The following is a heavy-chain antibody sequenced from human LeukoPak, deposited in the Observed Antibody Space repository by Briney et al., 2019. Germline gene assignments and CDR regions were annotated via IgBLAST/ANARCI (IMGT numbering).Heavy chain of an antibody. CDR3: AKRKYDISNYFDY. V-gene: IGHV3-23*01. CDR1: GYSFSSYA. D-gene: IGHD3-9*01. CDR2: ISGSGGST. Sequence: GESLKISCKASGYSFSSYAMSWVRQAPGKGLEWVSAISGSGGSTYYADSVKGRFTISRDNSKNTLYLQMNSLGAEDTAVYYCAKRKYDISNYFDYWGQGTLVTVSS. J-gene: IGHJ4*02.